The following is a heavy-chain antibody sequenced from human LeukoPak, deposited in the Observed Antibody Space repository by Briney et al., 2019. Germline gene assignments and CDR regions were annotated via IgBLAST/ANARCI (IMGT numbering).Heavy chain of an antibody. V-gene: IGHV3-21*01. CDR2: ITSSSSYI. CDR1: GFTFSSYS. D-gene: IGHD6-19*01. CDR3: AREMLAAVAAQS. Sequence: TGGSLRLSCAASGFTFSSYSMNWVRQAPGKGLEWVSSITSSSSYIYYADSVKGRFTISRDNAKNSLYLQMNSLRAEDTAVYYCAREMLAAVAAQSWGQGTLVTVSS. J-gene: IGHJ5*02.